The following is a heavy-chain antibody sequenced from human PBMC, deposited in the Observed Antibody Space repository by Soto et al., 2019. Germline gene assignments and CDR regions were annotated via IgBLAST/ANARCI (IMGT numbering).Heavy chain of an antibody. J-gene: IGHJ4*02. Sequence: GGSLRLSCAASGFIFSSYAMSWVHQAPGKGLEWVSAISGSGGSTYYADSVKGRFTISRDNSKNTLYLQMSSLRAEDTVVYYCAKDRGYCSGTSCYGYYFDYWGQGTLVTSPQ. CDR2: ISGSGGST. CDR1: GFIFSSYA. V-gene: IGHV3-23*01. D-gene: IGHD2-2*03. CDR3: AKDRGYCSGTSCYGYYFDY.